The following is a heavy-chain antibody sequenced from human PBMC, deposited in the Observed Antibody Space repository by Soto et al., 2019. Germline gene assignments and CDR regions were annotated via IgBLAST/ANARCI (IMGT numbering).Heavy chain of an antibody. CDR2: IYYTGTT. CDR1: GGSISSSHHY. J-gene: IGHJ5*02. Sequence: QVQLQESGPGLVKPSETLSLTCTVSGGSISSSHHYWGWIRQPPGKGLEWIGSIYYTGTTYYNSSLTSRVTISVDTSKSQFSLRLTSVTAADTAIYYCARQPSTGNNGRGWFDPWGQGTLVTVSS. D-gene: IGHD7-27*01. CDR3: ARQPSTGNNGRGWFDP. V-gene: IGHV4-39*01.